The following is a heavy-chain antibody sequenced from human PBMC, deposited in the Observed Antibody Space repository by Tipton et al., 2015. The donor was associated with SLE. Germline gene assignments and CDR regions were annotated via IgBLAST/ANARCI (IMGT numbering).Heavy chain of an antibody. V-gene: IGHV3-7*01. CDR2: IKQDGSEK. CDR1: GFTFSSYW. CDR3: ARVGSSGWTGYFQH. D-gene: IGHD6-19*01. Sequence: SLRLSCAASGFTFSSYWMSWVRQAPGKGLEWVANIKQDGSEKYYVDSVKGRFTISRDNAKNSLYLQMNSLRAEDTAVYYCARVGSSGWTGYFQHWGQCTLVTVSS. J-gene: IGHJ1*01.